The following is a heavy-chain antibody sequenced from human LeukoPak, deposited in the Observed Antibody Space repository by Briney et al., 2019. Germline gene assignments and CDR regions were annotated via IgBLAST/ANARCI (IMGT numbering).Heavy chain of an antibody. CDR1: GFTFSSYA. D-gene: IGHD1-7*01. CDR2: ISGSGGST. V-gene: IGHV3-23*01. J-gene: IGHJ4*02. CDR3: AKSFDFGYSPADNWNYDY. Sequence: PGGSLRLSCAASGFTFSSYAMNWVRQAPGKGLEWVSGISGSGGSTYYAVSVKGRSTISRDNSKNTLYLQMNSLRAEDTAVYYCAKSFDFGYSPADNWNYDYWGQRTLVTVSS.